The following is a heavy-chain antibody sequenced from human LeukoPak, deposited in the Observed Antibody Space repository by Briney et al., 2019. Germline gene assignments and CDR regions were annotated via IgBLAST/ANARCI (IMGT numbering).Heavy chain of an antibody. Sequence: PGGSLRLSCAASGFTFSSYSMNWVRQAPGKGLEWVSSISSSSSYIYYADSVKGRFTISRDNAKNSLYLQMNSLRAEDTAVYYCARGAPYYYGSGSYYDYYYMDVWGKGTTVTISS. CDR3: ARGAPYYYGSGSYYDYYYMDV. CDR2: ISSSSSYI. CDR1: GFTFSSYS. J-gene: IGHJ6*03. D-gene: IGHD3-10*01. V-gene: IGHV3-21*01.